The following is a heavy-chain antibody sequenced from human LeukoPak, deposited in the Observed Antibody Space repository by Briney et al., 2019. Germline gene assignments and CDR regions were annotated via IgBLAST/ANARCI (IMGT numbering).Heavy chain of an antibody. CDR1: GGSFSGYY. CDR2: INHSGST. D-gene: IGHD3-22*01. CDR3: GARYYYDSSGYYHPTEFDY. Sequence: SETLSLTCAVYGGSFSGYYWSWIRQPPGKGLEWIGEINHSGSTNYNPSLKSRVTISVDTSKNQFSLKLSPVTAADTAVYYCGARYYYDSSGYYHPTEFDYWGQGTLVTVSS. V-gene: IGHV4-34*01. J-gene: IGHJ4*02.